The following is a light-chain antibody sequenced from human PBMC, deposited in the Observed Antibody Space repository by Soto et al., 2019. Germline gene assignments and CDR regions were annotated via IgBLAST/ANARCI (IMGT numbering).Light chain of an antibody. J-gene: IGKJ4*01. CDR3: QQYDTLPVT. Sequence: EIVLTQSPGSLSLSPGERATLSCRASQSLSSDYFAWYQQKPGQAPRLLIYFVSSRDTGIPDRFSGSGSGTDFTLTISRLQPEDSAVYYCQQYDTLPVTFGGGTKVEI. V-gene: IGKV3-20*01. CDR1: QSLSSDY. CDR2: FVS.